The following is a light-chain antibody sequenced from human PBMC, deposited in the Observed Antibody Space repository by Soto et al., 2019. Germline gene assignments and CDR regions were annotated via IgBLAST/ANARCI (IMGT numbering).Light chain of an antibody. Sequence: QSALAQPPSASGTPGQRVTISCSGSSSNIESNTVTWYQQLPGTVPKLVIYSNYDRPSGVPDRFSGSTSGTSASLVIRGLQSEDEADYYCAAWDDILNGYVFGGGTKVTVL. CDR3: AAWDDILNGYV. CDR1: SSNIESNT. CDR2: SNY. J-gene: IGLJ1*01. V-gene: IGLV1-44*01.